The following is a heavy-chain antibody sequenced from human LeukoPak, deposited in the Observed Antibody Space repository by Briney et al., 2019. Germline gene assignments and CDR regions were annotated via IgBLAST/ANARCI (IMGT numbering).Heavy chain of an antibody. Sequence: PSETLSLTCTVSGGSISSYYWSWIRQPPGKGLEWIAYISDIGSINYNPSLKSRVTISLDTSKNQFSLKLSSVTAADTAVYYCAGHHPRYTVDFWGQGTLVTVSS. CDR2: ISDIGSI. D-gene: IGHD3-16*02. CDR3: AGHHPRYTVDF. CDR1: GGSISSYY. V-gene: IGHV4-59*08. J-gene: IGHJ4*02.